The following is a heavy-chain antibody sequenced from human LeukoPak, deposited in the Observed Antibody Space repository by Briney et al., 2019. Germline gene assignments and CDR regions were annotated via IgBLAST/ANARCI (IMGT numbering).Heavy chain of an antibody. J-gene: IGHJ6*02. Sequence: GRPLRLSCAASGFTFSNAWMNWDRQAPGKGLELVGRIKSKTDCGTTDYAAPVKGRFTISRDEPKNTLYLQMNSLKTEDTAVYYCTTAPSYCSSTSCYRPYYYYGMDVWGQGTTVTVSS. CDR1: GFTFSNAW. CDR2: IKSKTDCGTT. CDR3: TTAPSYCSSTSCYRPYYYYGMDV. V-gene: IGHV3-15*07. D-gene: IGHD2-2*02.